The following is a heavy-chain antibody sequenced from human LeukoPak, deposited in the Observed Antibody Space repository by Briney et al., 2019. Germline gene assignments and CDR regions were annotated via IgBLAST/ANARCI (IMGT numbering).Heavy chain of an antibody. CDR2: ISGSGGST. CDR3: AKVPYSGSYYYYYYMDV. J-gene: IGHJ6*03. Sequence: GGSLRLSCAASGFTFSSYAMSWVRQAPGKGLEWVSAISGSGGSTYYADSVKGRFTISRDNSKNTLYLQMNSLRAEDTAVYYCAKVPYSGSYYYYYYMDVWGKGTTVTVSS. D-gene: IGHD1-26*01. CDR1: GFTFSSYA. V-gene: IGHV3-23*01.